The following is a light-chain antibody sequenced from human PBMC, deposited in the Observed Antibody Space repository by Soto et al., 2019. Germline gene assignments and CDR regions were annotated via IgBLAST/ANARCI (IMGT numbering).Light chain of an antibody. CDR3: QQSYSNPWT. J-gene: IGKJ1*01. Sequence: DIQMTQSPSSLSASVGXXVTITCRTSQRXGXXLNWYHEKPGKAPKLLIYAASSLQSGVPSRFSGSGSGTDFTLTISSLQPEDFATYYCQQSYSNPWTFGQGTKVEIK. V-gene: IGKV1-39*01. CDR1: QRXGXX. CDR2: AAS.